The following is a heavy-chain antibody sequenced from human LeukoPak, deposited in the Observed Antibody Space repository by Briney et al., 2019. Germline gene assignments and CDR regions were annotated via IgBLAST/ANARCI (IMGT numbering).Heavy chain of an antibody. CDR3: TRQVSDYFYYFIDV. Sequence: PSETLSLTCSVSGGSISSSSYYWHWSRQPPGKGLEWVGRIYYSGTTYYNSSLKSRVTISEDTTKNRFSLMLTSVTAADTAVYYCTRQVSDYFYYFIDVWGEGTTVIVSS. V-gene: IGHV4-39*01. J-gene: IGHJ6*03. CDR1: GGSISSSSYY. CDR2: IYYSGTT.